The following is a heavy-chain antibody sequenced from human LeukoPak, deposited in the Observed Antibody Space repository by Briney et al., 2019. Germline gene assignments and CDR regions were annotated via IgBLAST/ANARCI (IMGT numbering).Heavy chain of an antibody. V-gene: IGHV4-39*01. Sequence: PSETLSLTCTVSGGSISSYTYYWGWIRQPPGKGLEWIGSIYYSGSTYYNPSLKSRVTISVDTSKNQFSLKLSSVTAADTAVYYCARHEAPEWIQLWWFDYWGQGTLVTVSS. CDR1: GGSISSYTYY. D-gene: IGHD5-18*01. J-gene: IGHJ4*02. CDR3: ARHEAPEWIQLWWFDY. CDR2: IYYSGST.